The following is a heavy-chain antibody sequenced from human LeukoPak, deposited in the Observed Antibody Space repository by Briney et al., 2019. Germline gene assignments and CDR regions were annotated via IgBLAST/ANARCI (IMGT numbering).Heavy chain of an antibody. CDR2: INWNGGRT. CDR3: ARNFGGGDSSGPYY. CDR1: GFTFNDYG. D-gene: IGHD3-22*01. V-gene: IGHV3-20*04. Sequence: GGSLRLSCAASGFTFNDYGMSWVRQAPGKGLEWVSGINWNGGRTGYADSMKGRFIISRDNARNSLYLQVNSLRAEDTALYYCARNFGGGDSSGPYYWGQGTLVTVSS. J-gene: IGHJ4*02.